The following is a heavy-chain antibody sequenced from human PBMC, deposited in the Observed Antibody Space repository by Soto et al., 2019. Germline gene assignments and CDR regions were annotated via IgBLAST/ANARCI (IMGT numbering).Heavy chain of an antibody. Sequence: QVQLQESGPGLLKPSETLSLTCTVSDGSVDSHHWTWIRQPPGKGLEWIGDYSDSTSYSPSLKSRVSTSADTSRNQFSLTLPSVTAADTAVYFCTTYRRGEGGRGSWSQGALVTVSS. CDR3: TTYRRGEGGRGS. J-gene: IGHJ5*02. V-gene: IGHV4-59*08. CDR1: DGSVDSHH. CDR2: DYSDST. D-gene: IGHD3-16*01.